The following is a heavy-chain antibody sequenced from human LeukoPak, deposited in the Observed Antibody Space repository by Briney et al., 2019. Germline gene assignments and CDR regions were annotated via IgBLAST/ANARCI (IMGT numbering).Heavy chain of an antibody. Sequence: PSETLSLTCTVSGGSISSSSYYWGWIRQPPGKGLEWIGSIYYSGSTYYNPSLKSRVTISVDTSKNQFSLKLSSVTAADTAVYYCARLSSGRFGLHYFDYWGQGTLVTVSS. J-gene: IGHJ4*02. V-gene: IGHV4-39*01. CDR1: GGSISSSSYY. CDR3: ARLSSGRFGLHYFDY. CDR2: IYYSGST. D-gene: IGHD3-10*01.